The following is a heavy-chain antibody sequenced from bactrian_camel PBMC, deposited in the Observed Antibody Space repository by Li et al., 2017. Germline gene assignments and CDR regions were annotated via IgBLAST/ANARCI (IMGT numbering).Heavy chain of an antibody. Sequence: HVQLVESGGGSVQAGGSLRLSCSASGYIGNTYCIVWYRQAPGKEREAVASIYAGGRGTYYADSVKGRFTMSRDNATNTLYLQMNNLKPEDTAMYVCAAGPGFWGLRDKRWVEHWGQGTQVTVS. J-gene: IGHJ4*01. CDR3: AAGPGFWGLRDKRWVEH. V-gene: IGHV3S1*01. CDR2: IYAGGRGT. D-gene: IGHD5*01. CDR1: GYIGNTYC.